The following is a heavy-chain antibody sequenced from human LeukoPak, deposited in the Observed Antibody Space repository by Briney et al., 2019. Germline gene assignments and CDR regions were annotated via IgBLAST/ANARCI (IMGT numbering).Heavy chain of an antibody. Sequence: GGSLRLSCAASGFTFSSYGMHWVRQAPGKGLEWVAFIRYDGSNKYYADSVKGRFTISRDNSKNTLYLQVNSLRAEDTAVYYCAKEGTDSAIAAPSYYYYYMDVWGKGTTVTVSS. V-gene: IGHV3-30*02. J-gene: IGHJ6*03. CDR3: AKEGTDSAIAAPSYYYYYMDV. CDR1: GFTFSSYG. CDR2: IRYDGSNK. D-gene: IGHD6-13*01.